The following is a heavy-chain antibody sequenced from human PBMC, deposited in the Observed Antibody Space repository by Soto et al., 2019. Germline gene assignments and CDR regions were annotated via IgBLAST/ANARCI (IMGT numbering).Heavy chain of an antibody. CDR3: ATGYCSRGSCCFDY. V-gene: IGHV3-33*01. J-gene: IGHJ4*02. CDR2: IWYDGSNK. CDR1: GFIFRNYG. Sequence: QVQLVESGGGVVQPGRSLRLSCAASGFIFRNYGMHWVRQAPGKGLEWVAVIWYDGSNKYYADSVKGRFTISRDNSKNTLYLQMSRLRAEDTARYYCATGYCSRGSCCFDYWGQGTLATVSS. D-gene: IGHD2-15*01.